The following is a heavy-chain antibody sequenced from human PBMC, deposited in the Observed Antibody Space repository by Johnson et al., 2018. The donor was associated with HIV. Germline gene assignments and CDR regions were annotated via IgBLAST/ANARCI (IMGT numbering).Heavy chain of an antibody. J-gene: IGHJ3*02. V-gene: IGHV3-66*01. CDR1: GLTVSTNY. Sequence: VQLVESGGGMVQPGGSLRLSCAASGLTVSTNYMSWVRQAPGRGLEWVSVVYSDGNTYYADSVRGRFTISRDNAKNSLYLQTNSLRVEDTDFYYCARGKGASGGLDAFDIWGQGTMVTVSS. CDR3: ARGKGASGGLDAFDI. CDR2: VYSDGNT.